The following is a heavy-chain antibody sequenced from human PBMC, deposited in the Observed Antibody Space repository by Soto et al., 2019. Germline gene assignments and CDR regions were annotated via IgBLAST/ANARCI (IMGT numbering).Heavy chain of an antibody. CDR2: INHSGST. V-gene: IGHV4-34*01. D-gene: IGHD2-15*01. CDR3: ARAAPRYCSGGSCYPGRDY. CDR1: GGSFSGYY. Sequence: SETLSLTCAVYGGSFSGYYWTWIRQPPGTGLEWIGEINHSGSTNYNPSLKSRVTISVDTSKNQFSLKLSSVTAADTAVYYCARAAPRYCSGGSCYPGRDYWGQGTLVTVSS. J-gene: IGHJ4*02.